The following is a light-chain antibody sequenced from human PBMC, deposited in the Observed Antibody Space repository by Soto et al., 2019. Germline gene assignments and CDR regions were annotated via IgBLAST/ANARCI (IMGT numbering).Light chain of an antibody. CDR3: QQYKNGWT. CDR1: QSVSSSY. J-gene: IGKJ5*01. Sequence: EIVLTQSPGTLSLSPGERATLSCRASQSVSSSYLAWYQQKPGQAPRLLIYGASTRATGIPAKFSGGGSGTEFTLTISSLQSEDFAIYYCQQYKNGWTFGQGTRLEIK. CDR2: GAS. V-gene: IGKV3-15*01.